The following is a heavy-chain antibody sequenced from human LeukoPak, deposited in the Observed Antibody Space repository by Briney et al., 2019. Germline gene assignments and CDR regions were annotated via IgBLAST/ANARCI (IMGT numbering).Heavy chain of an antibody. J-gene: IGHJ3*02. CDR3: ARHRGKWEPRDAFDI. CDR1: GGSSSSSSYY. D-gene: IGHD1-26*01. V-gene: IGHV4-39*01. CDR2: IYYSGST. Sequence: PSETLPLXCTVSGGSSSSSSYYWGWSRQPPGKGPEWIGSIYYSGSTYYNPSLKSRVTISVDTSKNQFSLKLSSVTAADTAVYYCARHRGKWEPRDAFDIWGQGTMVTVSS.